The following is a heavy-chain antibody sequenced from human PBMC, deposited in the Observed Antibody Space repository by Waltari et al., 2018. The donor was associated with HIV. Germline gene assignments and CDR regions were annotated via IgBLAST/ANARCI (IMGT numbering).Heavy chain of an antibody. CDR1: GYTFTHHG. V-gene: IGHV1-18*01. D-gene: IGHD3-22*01. Sequence: QVHLVQSGAELRKPGASVTVSCKASGYTFTHHGITWGRQAPGQGLEWMGWISGYNGDTKYAQKVWGRVTMTTDTSTSTAYLEMGSLRFDDTAVYYCARDHYYGSSGYYSDYWGQGTLVTVSS. CDR2: ISGYNGDT. J-gene: IGHJ4*02. CDR3: ARDHYYGSSGYYSDY.